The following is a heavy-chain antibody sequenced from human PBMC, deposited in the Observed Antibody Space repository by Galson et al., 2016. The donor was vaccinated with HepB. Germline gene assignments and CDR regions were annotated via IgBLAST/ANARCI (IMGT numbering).Heavy chain of an antibody. Sequence: SETLSLTCTVSDGSICSSSFSWGWVRQPPGKGLEWLGTVYRGKTYYNPSLAGRVTISVGMSTDLFSLRLTSLAAADTAVYYCARAGLGSKASFDNWGQGTLVAVSS. CDR2: VYRGKT. J-gene: IGHJ4*02. D-gene: IGHD1-26*01. CDR1: DGSICSSSFS. V-gene: IGHV4-39*01. CDR3: ARAGLGSKASFDN.